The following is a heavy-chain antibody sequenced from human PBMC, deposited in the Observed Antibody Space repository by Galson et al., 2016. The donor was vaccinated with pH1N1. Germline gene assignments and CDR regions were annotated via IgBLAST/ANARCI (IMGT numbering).Heavy chain of an antibody. J-gene: IGHJ4*02. CDR2: ITASGGNT. V-gene: IGHV3-23*01. CDR3: VKRPTAAPGPFEY. Sequence: SLRLSCAASGFTFSSYAMSWVRQAPGKGLEWVSSITASGGNTYYADSVKGRFTISRDNSNNTLFLQMNRLRAEDTAVYYCVKRPTAAPGPFEYWGQGTLVTVSS. D-gene: IGHD6-13*01. CDR1: GFTFSSYA.